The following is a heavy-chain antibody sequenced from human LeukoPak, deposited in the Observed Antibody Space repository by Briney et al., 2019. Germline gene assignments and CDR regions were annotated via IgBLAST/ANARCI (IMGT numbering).Heavy chain of an antibody. CDR3: AGSLGYCSGGSCYSNWFDP. J-gene: IGHJ5*02. CDR1: GGSISSYY. V-gene: IGHV4-59*01. D-gene: IGHD2-15*01. Sequence: SETLSLTCTVSGGSISSYYWSWIRQPPRKGLEWIGYIYYSGSTNYNPSLKSRVTISVDTSKNQFSLKLSSVTAADAAVYYCAGSLGYCSGGSCYSNWFDPWGQGTLVTVSS. CDR2: IYYSGST.